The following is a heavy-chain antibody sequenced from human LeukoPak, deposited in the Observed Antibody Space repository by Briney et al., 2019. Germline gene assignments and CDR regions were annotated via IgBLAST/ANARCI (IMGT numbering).Heavy chain of an antibody. V-gene: IGHV3-23*01. CDR1: GFIFAKYA. D-gene: IGHD4-23*01. J-gene: IGHJ4*02. CDR2: ISASGADT. Sequence: GGSLRLSCTTSGFIFAKYAMAWVRQSPGKGLEWVSTISASGADTYYADSVRGRFTISRDNSRNTLYLQLSRLRVDDTAFYYCPKPLLTPGNWGPGTLVTVSS. CDR3: PKPLLTPGN.